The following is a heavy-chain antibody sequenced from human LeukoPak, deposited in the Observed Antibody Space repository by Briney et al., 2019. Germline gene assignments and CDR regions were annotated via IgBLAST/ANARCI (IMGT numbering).Heavy chain of an antibody. CDR3: TKNERPAPGTLGGY. CDR1: GFTFSSYS. J-gene: IGHJ4*02. V-gene: IGHV3-48*01. Sequence: GGSLRLSCAASGFTFSSYSMNWVRQAPGKGLEWVSYISSSSSTIYYADSVKGRFTISRDNSKNTLYLQMNSLRAEDTAVYFCTKNERPAPGTLGGYWGQGTLVTVSS. D-gene: IGHD6-13*01. CDR2: ISSSSSTI.